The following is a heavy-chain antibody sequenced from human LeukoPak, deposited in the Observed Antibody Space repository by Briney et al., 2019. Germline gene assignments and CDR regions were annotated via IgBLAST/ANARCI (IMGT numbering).Heavy chain of an antibody. CDR2: IYYTGST. Sequence: SETLSLTCTVSGGSISSFFWSWIRQPPGKGLEWIAYIYYTGSTNYNPSLKSRVTISEDTSKNQVSLKLTSVTAADTAVYYCASSDRPYAMDVWGQGTTVTVS. CDR3: ASSDRPYAMDV. J-gene: IGHJ6*02. V-gene: IGHV4-59*08. CDR1: GGSISSFF.